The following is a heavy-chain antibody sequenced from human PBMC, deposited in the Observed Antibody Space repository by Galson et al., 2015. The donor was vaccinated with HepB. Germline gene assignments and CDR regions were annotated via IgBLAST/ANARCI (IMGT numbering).Heavy chain of an antibody. D-gene: IGHD6-13*01. CDR2: ISYDGSNK. Sequence: SLRLSCAPSGFTFSNYAMHWVRQAPGKGLEWVAVISYDGSNKYYADSVKGRFTISRENSRNTLYLQMNSLRAEDTAVYYCARSYSSSWYYFDYWGRGTLVTVSS. CDR3: ARSYSSSWYYFDY. J-gene: IGHJ4*02. V-gene: IGHV3-30-3*01. CDR1: GFTFSNYA.